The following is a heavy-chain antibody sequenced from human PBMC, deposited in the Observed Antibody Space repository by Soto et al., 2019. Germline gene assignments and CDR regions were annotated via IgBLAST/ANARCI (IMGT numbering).Heavy chain of an antibody. CDR3: AHRPRGYYGSGEYFDY. CDR1: GFSLSTSGVG. J-gene: IGHJ4*02. Sequence: SGPTLVNPTQTLKLTCTFSGFSLSTSGVGVGWIRQPPGKALEWLALIYWDDDKRYSPSLKSRLTITKDTSKNQVVLTMTNMDPVDTATYYCAHRPRGYYGSGEYFDYWGQGTLVTVSS. V-gene: IGHV2-5*02. D-gene: IGHD3-10*01. CDR2: IYWDDDK.